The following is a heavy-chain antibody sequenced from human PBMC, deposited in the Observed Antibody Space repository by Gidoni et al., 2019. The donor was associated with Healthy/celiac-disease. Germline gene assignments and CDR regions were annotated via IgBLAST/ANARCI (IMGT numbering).Heavy chain of an antibody. Sequence: QVQLVHSGAEVKKPGSSVKVSCKASGGTFSSYTISWVRQAPGQGLEWMGRIIPILGIANYAQKFQGRVTITADKSTSTAYMELSSLRSEDTAVYYCASYHYYDSSGLDYWGQGTLVTVSS. V-gene: IGHV1-69*02. CDR3: ASYHYYDSSGLDY. J-gene: IGHJ4*02. CDR1: GGTFSSYT. CDR2: IIPILGIA. D-gene: IGHD3-22*01.